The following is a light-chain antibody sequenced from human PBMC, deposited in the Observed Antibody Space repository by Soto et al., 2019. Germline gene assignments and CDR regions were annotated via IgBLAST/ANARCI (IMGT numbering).Light chain of an antibody. CDR2: EVT. CDR3: SSYAGSNILV. V-gene: IGLV2-8*01. CDR1: SSDVGGYNY. Sequence: QSVLTQPPSASGSPGQSVTISCTGTSSDVGGYNYVSWYQQHPGKVPKLMIYEVTKRPSGVPDRFSGSKSGNTASLTVSGLQAEDEADYYCSSYAGSNILVFGGGTKLNVL. J-gene: IGLJ3*02.